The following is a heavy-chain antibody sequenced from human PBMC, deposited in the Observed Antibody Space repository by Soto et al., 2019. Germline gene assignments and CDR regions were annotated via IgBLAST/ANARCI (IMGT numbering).Heavy chain of an antibody. CDR3: AREGRTYSSSWYAFDY. Sequence: SETLSLTCTVSGASIKTGGYYWTWIRQHPVKGLEWIGYIYYSGTTNYTPSLESRVTISVDPSTNQFSLKLSSVTAADTAVYYCAREGRTYSSSWYAFDYWGQGTLVTVSS. CDR1: GASIKTGGYY. CDR2: IYYSGTT. V-gene: IGHV4-31*03. J-gene: IGHJ4*02. D-gene: IGHD6-13*01.